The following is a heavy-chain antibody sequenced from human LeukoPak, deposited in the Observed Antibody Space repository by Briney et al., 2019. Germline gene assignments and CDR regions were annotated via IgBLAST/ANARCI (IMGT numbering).Heavy chain of an antibody. CDR3: ARQSITIFGEVILFDY. Sequence: ASVKVSCKASGYTFTSYYMHWVRQAPGQGLEWMGIINPSGGSTSYAQKFQGRVTMTRDTSTSTVYMELSSLRSEDTAVYYCARQSITIFGEVILFDYWGQGTLVTVSS. CDR2: INPSGGST. D-gene: IGHD3-3*01. J-gene: IGHJ4*02. CDR1: GYTFTSYY. V-gene: IGHV1-46*01.